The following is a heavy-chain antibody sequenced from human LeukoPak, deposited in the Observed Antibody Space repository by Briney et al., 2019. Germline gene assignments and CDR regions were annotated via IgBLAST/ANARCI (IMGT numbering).Heavy chain of an antibody. V-gene: IGHV3-21*01. Sequence: GGSLRLSCAASGFTFSSYSMNWVRQAPGKGLEWVSSISSSSSYIYYADSVKGRFTISRDNAKNSLYLQMNSLGAEDTAVYYCARPYDTRGYFPDYWGQGTLVTVSS. CDR1: GFTFSSYS. CDR3: ARPYDTRGYFPDY. CDR2: ISSSSSYI. J-gene: IGHJ4*02. D-gene: IGHD3-22*01.